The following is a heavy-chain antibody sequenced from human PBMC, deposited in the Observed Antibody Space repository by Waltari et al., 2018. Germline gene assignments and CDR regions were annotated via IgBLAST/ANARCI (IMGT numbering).Heavy chain of an antibody. CDR3: ARMRGWYFDY. V-gene: IGHV4-38-2*01. CDR2: IYHSGCT. Sequence: QVQLQESGPGLVKPSETLSLTCAVSGYSISSGSYWGWIRQPPGKGLEWIGSIYHSGCTYYNPSLKSRVTISVDTSKNQFSLKLSSVTAADTAVYYCARMRGWYFDYWGQGTLVTVSS. D-gene: IGHD6-19*01. CDR1: GYSISSGSY. J-gene: IGHJ4*02.